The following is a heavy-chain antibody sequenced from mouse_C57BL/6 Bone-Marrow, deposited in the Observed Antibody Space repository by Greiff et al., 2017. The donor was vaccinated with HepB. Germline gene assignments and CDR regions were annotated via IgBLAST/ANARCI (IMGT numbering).Heavy chain of an antibody. Sequence: QVQLQQPGAELVMPGASVKLSCKASGYTFTSYWMHWVKQRPGQGLEWIGEIDPSDSYTNYNQKFKGKSTLTVDKSSSTAYMQLSSLTSEDSAVYYCALITTLVAPSDYWGQGTTLTVSS. CDR3: ALITTLVAPSDY. CDR1: GYTFTSYW. J-gene: IGHJ2*01. V-gene: IGHV1-69*01. D-gene: IGHD1-1*01. CDR2: IDPSDSYT.